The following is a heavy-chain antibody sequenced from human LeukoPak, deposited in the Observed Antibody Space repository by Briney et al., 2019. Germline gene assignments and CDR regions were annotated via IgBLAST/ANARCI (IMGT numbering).Heavy chain of an antibody. CDR2: IYHSGST. CDR3: ARVNYYDSSGYDYPFDY. CDR1: GYSLRTGYS. V-gene: IGHV4-38-2*02. D-gene: IGHD3-22*01. Sequence: SETLSLTCTVSGYSLRTGYSWGWIRQPPGKGLEWIGSIYHSGSTYYNPSLKSRAPISPDTSTTQFSLKLRSVTAPDRAVYYCARVNYYDSSGYDYPFDYWGQGTLVTVSS. J-gene: IGHJ4*02.